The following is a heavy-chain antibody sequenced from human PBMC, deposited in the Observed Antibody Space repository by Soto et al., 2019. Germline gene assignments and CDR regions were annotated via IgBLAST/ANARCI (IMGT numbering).Heavy chain of an antibody. J-gene: IGHJ6*02. CDR1: GFTFSSYA. Sequence: EVQLLESGGGLVQPGGSLRLSCAASGFTFSSYAMSWVRQAPGKGLEWVSAISGSGSSTYYADSVKGRFTISRDNSKNTLYLQMNSLSAEDTAVYYCAKDLSPYYYYGMDVWGQGTTVTVSS. V-gene: IGHV3-23*01. CDR2: ISGSGSST. CDR3: AKDLSPYYYYGMDV.